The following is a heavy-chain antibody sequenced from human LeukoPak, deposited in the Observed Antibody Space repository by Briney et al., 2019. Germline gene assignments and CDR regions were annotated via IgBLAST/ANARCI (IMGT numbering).Heavy chain of an antibody. CDR1: GGSISSSAYH. Sequence: SETLSLTCTVSGGSISSSAYHWGWIRQPPGKGLEWIGSIHIGGSTYYNPSFKSRVTISVDTSKNQFSLKLRSVTAADTAVYYCARVTGYMTEDYFDYWGQGTLITVSS. J-gene: IGHJ4*02. D-gene: IGHD6-13*01. CDR2: IHIGGST. V-gene: IGHV4-39*01. CDR3: ARVTGYMTEDYFDY.